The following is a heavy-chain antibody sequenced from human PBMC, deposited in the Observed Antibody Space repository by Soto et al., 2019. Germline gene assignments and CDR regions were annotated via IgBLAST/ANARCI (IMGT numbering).Heavy chain of an antibody. CDR2: IWHDGNEK. J-gene: IGHJ5*02. CDR1: GFTFSTYA. CDR3: AREFGQYGNYRFDP. V-gene: IGHV3-33*08. Sequence: PGGSLRLSCAASGFTFSTYAMSWVRQAPGKGLEWVAVIWHDGNEKYYADSAKGRFTVSRDNSKNTLYLQMNSLRAEDTALYYCAREFGQYGNYRFDPWGQGTLVTVSS. D-gene: IGHD3-16*01.